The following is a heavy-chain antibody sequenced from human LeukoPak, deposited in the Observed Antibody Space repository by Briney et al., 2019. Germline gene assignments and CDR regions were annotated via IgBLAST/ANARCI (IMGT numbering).Heavy chain of an antibody. CDR2: IIPIFGIA. Sequence: SVKVSCKASGGTFSSYAISWVRQAPGQGLEWMGRIIPIFGIANYAQKFQGRVTITADKSTSTAYMELSSLRSEDTAVYYCARDRHDYGGKVSIDYWGQGTLVTVSS. CDR1: GGTFSSYA. V-gene: IGHV1-69*04. J-gene: IGHJ4*02. D-gene: IGHD4-23*01. CDR3: ARDRHDYGGKVSIDY.